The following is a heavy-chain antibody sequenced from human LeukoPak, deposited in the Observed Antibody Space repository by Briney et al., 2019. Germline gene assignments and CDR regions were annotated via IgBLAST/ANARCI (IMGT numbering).Heavy chain of an antibody. J-gene: IGHJ4*02. CDR2: IIPIFGTA. V-gene: IGHV1-69*13. Sequence: ASVKVSCKASGGTFSSYAISWVRQAPGQGLEWMGGIIPIFGTANYAQKFQGRVTITADESTSTAYMELSSLRSEDTAVYYCARNGQGQGLNWGQGTLVTVSS. CDR1: GGTFSSYA. CDR3: ARNGQGQGLN.